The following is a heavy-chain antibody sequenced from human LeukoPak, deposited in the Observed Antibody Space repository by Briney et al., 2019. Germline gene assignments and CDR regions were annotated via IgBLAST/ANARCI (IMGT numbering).Heavy chain of an antibody. J-gene: IGHJ4*02. CDR3: AKLYGSGSSYFDY. V-gene: IGHV3-30*02. Sequence: GGSLRLSCAASGFTFSSYGMHWVRQAPGKGLEWVAFIRYDGSNKYYADSVKGRLTISRDNSKNTLYLQMNSLRAEDTAVYYCAKLYGSGSSYFDYWGQGTLVTVSS. D-gene: IGHD3-10*01. CDR2: IRYDGSNK. CDR1: GFTFSSYG.